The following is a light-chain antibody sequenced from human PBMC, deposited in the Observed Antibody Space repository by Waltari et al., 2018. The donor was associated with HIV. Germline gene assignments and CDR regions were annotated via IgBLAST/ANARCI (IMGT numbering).Light chain of an antibody. J-gene: IGLJ3*02. Sequence: SVLTQPPSASGTPGQRVTISGSGDSSNIGSNSVYWYQQHPGPAPKLLIYTNERRPSGVPDRFSGSNSGTSASLAISGLRSEDEADYYCATWDDDLSTWLFGGGTKLTVL. CDR2: TNE. V-gene: IGLV1-47*01. CDR1: SSNIGSNS. CDR3: ATWDDDLSTWL.